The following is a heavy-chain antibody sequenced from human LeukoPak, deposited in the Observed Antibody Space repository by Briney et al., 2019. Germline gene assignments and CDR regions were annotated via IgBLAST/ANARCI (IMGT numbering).Heavy chain of an antibody. CDR1: GFTFSSYS. V-gene: IGHV3-23*01. CDR3: AKAPGCCSGGTCFDD. Sequence: GGSLRLSCAASGFTFSSYSMNWVRQAPGKGLEWVSVISGSGGSTYNADSVKGRFTISRDNSKNKLYLQMKSLRADDTAVYYCAKAPGCCSGGTCFDDWGQGSLVTVSS. J-gene: IGHJ4*02. CDR2: ISGSGGST. D-gene: IGHD2-15*01.